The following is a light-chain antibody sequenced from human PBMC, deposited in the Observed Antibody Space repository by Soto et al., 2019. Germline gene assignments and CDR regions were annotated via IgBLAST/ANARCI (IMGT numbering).Light chain of an antibody. CDR1: HGIGTA. V-gene: IGKV3-15*01. J-gene: IGKJ4*01. CDR2: GAS. CDR3: QHYSDWPLT. Sequence: EIVMTQAPATLSVSPGEGATLSCRASHGIGTALAWYQQKPGQTPRLLMYGASIRATGVPARFSGSASGTEFTLTITSLQSEDYAVYYCQHYSDWPLTFGGGNKVESK.